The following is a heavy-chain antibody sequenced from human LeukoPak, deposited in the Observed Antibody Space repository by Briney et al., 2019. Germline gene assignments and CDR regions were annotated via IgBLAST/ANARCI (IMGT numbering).Heavy chain of an antibody. Sequence: GGSLRLSCAASGFTFSSFDTHWVRQPTGQGLEWVSTIGTASDTYYPGSVEGRFTLSRDNAKNSLYLQMNSLTAGDTAVYYCARGPPRGKYYYMDVWDKGTTVTVSS. D-gene: IGHD1-1*01. CDR1: GFTFSSFD. J-gene: IGHJ6*03. CDR2: IGTASDT. CDR3: ARGPPRGKYYYMDV. V-gene: IGHV3-13*01.